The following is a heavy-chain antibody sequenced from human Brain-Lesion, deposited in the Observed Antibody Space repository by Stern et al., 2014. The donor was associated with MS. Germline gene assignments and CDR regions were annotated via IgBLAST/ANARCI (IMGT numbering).Heavy chain of an antibody. J-gene: IGHJ4*02. D-gene: IGHD3-22*01. Sequence: QLVQSGAEVKKPGASVKVSCKASGYTFTGYYMHWVRQAPGQGLEWMGWINPKSGGTNYAQKFQGWVTMTRDTSINTAYMELSRLRSNDTAVYYCATYYYDSTGYNDFWGQGTLVTVSS. CDR3: ATYYYDSTGYNDF. CDR1: GYTFTGYY. CDR2: INPKSGGT. V-gene: IGHV1-2*04.